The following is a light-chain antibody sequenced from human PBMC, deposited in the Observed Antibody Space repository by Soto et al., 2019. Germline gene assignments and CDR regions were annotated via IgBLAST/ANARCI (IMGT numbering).Light chain of an antibody. V-gene: IGLV1-44*01. CDR1: SSNIGTNS. Sequence: QSVLTQPPSASGTPGQRVTISCSGSSSNIGTNSINWYQQLPGTAPKLLTFTNTQRPSGVPDRFSGSKSGTSASLAISGLRSEDDADYYCAAWDDTLNGLVFGGGTKLTVL. CDR3: AAWDDTLNGLV. CDR2: TNT. J-gene: IGLJ3*02.